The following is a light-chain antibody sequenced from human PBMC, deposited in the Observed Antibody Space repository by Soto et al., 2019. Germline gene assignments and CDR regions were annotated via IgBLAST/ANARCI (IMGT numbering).Light chain of an antibody. Sequence: IHMTQSPSTLSASILDRVTITFRASQTISFSLAWYQQKPGKAPKLLIYDASTLQSGVPSRFSGSGSGTEFTLTISSLQSEDFAVYYCQQYNNWPGTFGGGTKVDIK. CDR2: DAS. V-gene: IGKV1-5*01. J-gene: IGKJ4*01. CDR1: QTISFS. CDR3: QQYNNWPGT.